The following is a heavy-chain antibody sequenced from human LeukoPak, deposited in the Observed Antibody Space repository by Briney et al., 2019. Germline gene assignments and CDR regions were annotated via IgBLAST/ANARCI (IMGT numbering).Heavy chain of an antibody. V-gene: IGHV3-21*01. D-gene: IGHD3-16*02. CDR1: GFTFSSYS. Sequence: GGSLRLSCAASGFTFSSYSMNWVRQAPGKGVEWVSSISSSSSYIYYADSVKGRFTISRDNAKNSVYLQMNSLRAEDTAVYYCARDMPDYDYVWGSYRPFDYWGQGTLVTVSS. CDR3: ARDMPDYDYVWGSYRPFDY. J-gene: IGHJ4*02. CDR2: ISSSSSYI.